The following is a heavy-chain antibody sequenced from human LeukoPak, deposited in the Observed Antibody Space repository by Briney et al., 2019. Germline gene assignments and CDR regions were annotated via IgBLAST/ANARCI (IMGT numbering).Heavy chain of an antibody. CDR3: ARLTTVPTYYFDY. V-gene: IGHV3-7*01. Sequence: PRRSLRLSRAASVFTLSSYGMSCVRQAAGNGLEWVANIKQDGSAKYYVDSVNGRFTISRDNAKNSLYLQMNSLRAEDTAVYYCARLTTVPTYYFDYWGQGTLVTVSS. D-gene: IGHD4-17*01. CDR1: VFTLSSYG. CDR2: IKQDGSAK. J-gene: IGHJ4*02.